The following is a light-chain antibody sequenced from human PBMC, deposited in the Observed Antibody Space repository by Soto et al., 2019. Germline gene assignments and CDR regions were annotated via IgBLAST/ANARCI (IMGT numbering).Light chain of an antibody. V-gene: IGKV3-20*01. CDR1: QSISSSF. Sequence: EIVLTQSPGILSLSPGERASLSCGASQSISSSFLAWYQQKPGQAPRLLIYGVSSRASGIPDRFFGSGSGTDFTLTINRLEPEDFAVYYCQQYANSPITFGQGTRLEIK. J-gene: IGKJ5*01. CDR3: QQYANSPIT. CDR2: GVS.